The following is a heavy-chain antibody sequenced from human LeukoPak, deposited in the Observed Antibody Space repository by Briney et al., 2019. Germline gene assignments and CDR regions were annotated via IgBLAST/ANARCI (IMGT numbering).Heavy chain of an antibody. D-gene: IGHD1-26*01. J-gene: IGHJ5*02. CDR1: GYTFTGYY. CDR2: INPNSGGT. Sequence: ASVKVSCKASGYTFTGYYMHWVRQAPGQGLEWMGWINPNSGGTNYAQKLQGRVTMTTDTSTSTAYMELRSLRSDDTAVYYCARDVSVRSYEAMNWFDPWGQGTLVTVSS. CDR3: ARDVSVRSYEAMNWFDP. V-gene: IGHV1-2*02.